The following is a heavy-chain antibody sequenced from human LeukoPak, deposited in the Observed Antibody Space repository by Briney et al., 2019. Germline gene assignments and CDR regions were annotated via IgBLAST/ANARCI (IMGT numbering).Heavy chain of an antibody. J-gene: IGHJ4*02. Sequence: GGSLRLSCAASGFTFSSYEMNWVRQAPGKGLEWVSYISSSGSTIYYADSVKGRFTISRDNAKNSLYLQMNSLRAEDTAVYYCARESDFVAVAGNYYFDYWGQGTLVTVSS. CDR3: ARESDFVAVAGNYYFDY. CDR2: ISSSGSTI. CDR1: GFTFSSYE. D-gene: IGHD6-19*01. V-gene: IGHV3-48*03.